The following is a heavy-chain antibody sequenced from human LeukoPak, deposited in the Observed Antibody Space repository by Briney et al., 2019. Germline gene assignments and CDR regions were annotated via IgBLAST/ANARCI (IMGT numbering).Heavy chain of an antibody. CDR3: TKSNDAFDI. D-gene: IGHD4-11*01. CDR2: IYPGDSDT. J-gene: IGHJ3*02. V-gene: IGHV5-51*01. Sequence: GESLKISCKGSGYSFTNYWIGWVRQMPGKGLEWMGIIYPGDSDTRYSPSFQGQVTISADKSISTFYLQWSSLKASDTAIYYCTKSNDAFDIWGQGTMVTVSS. CDR1: GYSFTNYW.